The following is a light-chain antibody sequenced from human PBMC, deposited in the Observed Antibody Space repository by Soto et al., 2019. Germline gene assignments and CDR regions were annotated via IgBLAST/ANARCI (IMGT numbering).Light chain of an antibody. CDR3: SSYTTSDTYV. CDR2: DVS. CDR1: SGDVGAYNY. V-gene: IGLV2-14*01. J-gene: IGLJ1*01. Sequence: QSALTQPASVSGSPGQSIAISCTGTSGDVGAYNYVSWYQQHPGKAPKLMIYDVSNRPSGVSDRFSGSKSGNTASLTISGLQAEDEADYYCSSYTTSDTYVFGSGTKVTVL.